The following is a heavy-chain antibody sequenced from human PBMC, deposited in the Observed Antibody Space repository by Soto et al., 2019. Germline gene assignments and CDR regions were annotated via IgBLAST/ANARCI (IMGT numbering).Heavy chain of an antibody. D-gene: IGHD3-10*01. V-gene: IGHV3-23*01. CDR1: GFIFSSYG. J-gene: IGHJ3*01. Sequence: EVQLLESWGVVVQPGGSLRLSCAASGFIFSSYGMSWVRQAPGKGLEWVSTFKSSGDTTYYADSVKGRFTVSRDNSNNMLYRQMSGLRAEDTAVYYCAKGPDPGAFDVWGQGTVVTVSS. CDR3: AKGPDPGAFDV. CDR2: FKSSGDTT.